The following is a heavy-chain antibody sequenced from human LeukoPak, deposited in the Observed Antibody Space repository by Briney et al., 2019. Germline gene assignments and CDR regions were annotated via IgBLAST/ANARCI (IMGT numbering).Heavy chain of an antibody. CDR2: IYCSGST. J-gene: IGHJ5*02. Sequence: SQTLSLTCTVSGCSISSGGYYWSWIRPHPGKELEWTGSIYCSGSTYYDPSLKSRVTISVDTSKNQFSLKLSSVTAADTAVYYCARGQYYYGSGSFPPLNWFDPWGQGTLVTVSS. CDR3: ARGQYYYGSGSFPPLNWFDP. CDR1: GCSISSGGYY. D-gene: IGHD3-10*01. V-gene: IGHV4-31*03.